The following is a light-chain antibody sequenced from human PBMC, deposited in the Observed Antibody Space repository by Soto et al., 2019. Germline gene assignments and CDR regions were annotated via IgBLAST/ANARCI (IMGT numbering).Light chain of an antibody. CDR1: QSVSDY. CDR3: QQDNSAAWT. J-gene: IGKJ1*01. V-gene: IGKV3-11*01. Sequence: EVVLTQSPATLSLSPGERATLSCRASQSVSDYLAWYQQKPGQAPRLLIYDATQRPTDITARFSGRGFETDVTRPISNGQPEDVATYYCQQDNSAAWTFRQGTKLELK. CDR2: DAT.